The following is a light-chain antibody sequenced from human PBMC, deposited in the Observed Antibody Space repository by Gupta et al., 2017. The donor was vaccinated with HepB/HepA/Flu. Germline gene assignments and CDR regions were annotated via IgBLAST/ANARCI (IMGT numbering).Light chain of an antibody. CDR2: EVT. V-gene: IGLV2-14*01. J-gene: IGLJ2*01. CDR3: SSFKYTTTLVV. Sequence: QSALPQPASVSGSPGQSVTISCTGTSSEFGDFNYVSWYQQHPGKATKLLMSEVTNRPSGVSYRFSGSTSGNKASPTISGLQPEDEADDYCSSFKYTTTLVVFGGGTKLTVL. CDR1: SSEFGDFNY.